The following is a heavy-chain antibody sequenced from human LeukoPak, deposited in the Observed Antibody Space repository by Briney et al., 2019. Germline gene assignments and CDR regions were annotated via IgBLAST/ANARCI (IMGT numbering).Heavy chain of an antibody. CDR2: ISGSGGST. CDR3: AKDHTTGSGYYYYGMDV. Sequence: GGSLRLSCAASGFTFSNYAMSWVRQAPGKGLEWASAISGSGGSTYYADSVKGRFTISRDNSKNTLYLQMNSLRAEDTAVYYCAKDHTTGSGYYYYGMDVWGQGTTVTVSS. D-gene: IGHD1-1*01. V-gene: IGHV3-23*01. CDR1: GFTFSNYA. J-gene: IGHJ6*02.